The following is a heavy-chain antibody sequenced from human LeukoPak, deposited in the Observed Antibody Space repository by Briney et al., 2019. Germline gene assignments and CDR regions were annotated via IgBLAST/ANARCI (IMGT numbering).Heavy chain of an antibody. J-gene: IGHJ4*02. CDR1: GGSFSGYY. D-gene: IGHD5/OR15-5a*01. Sequence: SETLSLTCAVYGGSFSGYYWSWLRQPPGKGLEWIGEINHSGSTNYNPSLKSRVTISVDTSKNQFSLKLSSVTAADTAVYYCARGPASTNQDYWGQGTLVTVSS. V-gene: IGHV4-34*01. CDR3: ARGPASTNQDY. CDR2: INHSGST.